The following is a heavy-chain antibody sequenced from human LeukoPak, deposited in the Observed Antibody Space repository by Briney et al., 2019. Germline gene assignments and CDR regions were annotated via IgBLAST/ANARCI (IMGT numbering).Heavy chain of an antibody. Sequence: GGSLRLSCAASGFTFSSYAMHWVRQAPGKGLEWVAVISYDGSNKYYADSVKGRFTISRDNAKNTLYLQMNSLRAEDTAVYYCAREWLGNSGEGFYYYYGMDVWGQGTTVTVSS. CDR1: GFTFSSYA. CDR3: AREWLGNSGEGFYYYYGMDV. J-gene: IGHJ6*02. V-gene: IGHV3-30*04. CDR2: ISYDGSNK. D-gene: IGHD3-10*01.